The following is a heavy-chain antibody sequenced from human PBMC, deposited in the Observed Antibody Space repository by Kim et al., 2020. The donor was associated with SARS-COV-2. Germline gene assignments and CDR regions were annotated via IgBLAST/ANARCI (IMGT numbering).Heavy chain of an antibody. CDR3: ARDLYYYDSSGYYFGAVGNGPDDY. CDR1: GYTFTSYY. V-gene: IGHV1-46*01. CDR2: INPSGGST. Sequence: ASVKVSCKASGYTFTSYYMHWVRQAPGQGLEWMGIINPSGGSTSYAQKFQGRVTMTRDTSTSTVYMELSSLRSEDTAVYYCARDLYYYDSSGYYFGAVGNGPDDYWGQGTLVTVSS. D-gene: IGHD3-22*01. J-gene: IGHJ4*02.